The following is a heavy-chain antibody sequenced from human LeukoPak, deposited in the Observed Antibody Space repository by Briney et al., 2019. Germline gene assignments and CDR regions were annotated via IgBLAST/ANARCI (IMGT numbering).Heavy chain of an antibody. J-gene: IGHJ3*02. Sequence: GGSLRLSCAAFGFTFSSYAMSWVRQAPGKGLEWVSAISGSGGSTYYADSVKGRFTISRDNSKNTLYLQMNSLRAEDTAVYYCAKRQEYSGSYKAFDIWGQGTMVSVSS. CDR1: GFTFSSYA. V-gene: IGHV3-23*01. CDR3: AKRQEYSGSYKAFDI. CDR2: ISGSGGST. D-gene: IGHD1-26*01.